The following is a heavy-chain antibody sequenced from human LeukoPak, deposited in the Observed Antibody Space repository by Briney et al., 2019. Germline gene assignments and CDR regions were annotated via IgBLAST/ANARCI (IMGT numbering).Heavy chain of an antibody. V-gene: IGHV4-4*02. J-gene: IGHJ3*02. Sequence: SWTLSLTCAVSGGSISSSSWWSWVRQPPGKGLEWIGEIYHKGSANYNPSLKSRVTISVDKSKNQFSLKLSSVTAADTAVYYCAVGGVYLRGGAEAFDIWGQGTMVTVSS. D-gene: IGHD3-10*01. CDR1: GGSISSSSW. CDR3: AVGGVYLRGGAEAFDI. CDR2: IYHKGSA.